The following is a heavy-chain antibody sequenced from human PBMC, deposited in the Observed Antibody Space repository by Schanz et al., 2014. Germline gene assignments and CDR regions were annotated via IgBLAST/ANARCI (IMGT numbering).Heavy chain of an antibody. Sequence: EVQLVESGGGLVKPGGSLRLSCGVSGFTASSHSMNWVRQAPGKGLEWVSSISSRSSHIYYADSVKGRFTVSRDNSKNTVHLQMNSLRAEYSAVYYCVRDSFFAFDYWGQGTLVTVSS. D-gene: IGHD3-3*01. V-gene: IGHV3-21*02. CDR2: ISSRSSHI. J-gene: IGHJ4*02. CDR1: GFTASSHS. CDR3: VRDSFFAFDY.